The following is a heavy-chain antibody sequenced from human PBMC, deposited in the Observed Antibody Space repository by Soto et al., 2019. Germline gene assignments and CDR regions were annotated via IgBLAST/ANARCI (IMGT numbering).Heavy chain of an antibody. CDR2: ISYDGSNK. CDR1: GFTFSSYG. V-gene: IGHV3-30*18. J-gene: IGHJ6*02. CDR3: AKDNSPYLPYYGMDV. D-gene: IGHD1-20*01. Sequence: QVQLVESGGGVVQPGRSLRLSCAASGFTFSSYGMHWVRQAPGKGLEWVAVISYDGSNKYYADSVKGRFTISRDNSKNTLYLQMNSLRAEDTAVYYCAKDNSPYLPYYGMDVWGQGTTVTVSS.